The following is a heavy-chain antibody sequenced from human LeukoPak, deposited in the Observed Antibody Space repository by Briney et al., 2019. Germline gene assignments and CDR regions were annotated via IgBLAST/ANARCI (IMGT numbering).Heavy chain of an antibody. CDR1: GFIFSNRG. CDR3: ARDYSGYDYLAADY. V-gene: IGHV3-48*01. Sequence: GGSLRLSCATSGFIFSNRGMVWARQAPGNGLEWVSYISPSGDTIYYADSVKGRFTVSRDNAKSSMFLQMESLRVEDTAKYYCARDYSGYDYLAADYWGQGTLVTVSS. J-gene: IGHJ4*02. D-gene: IGHD5-12*01. CDR2: ISPSGDTI.